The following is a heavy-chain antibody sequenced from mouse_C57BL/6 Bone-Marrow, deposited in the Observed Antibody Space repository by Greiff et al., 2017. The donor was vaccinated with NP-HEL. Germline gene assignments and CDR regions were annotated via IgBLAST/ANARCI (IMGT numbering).Heavy chain of an antibody. CDR2: INSDGSAI. D-gene: IGHD2-1*01. Sequence: EVKLMEPGGGLVQPGGSRGLSCEGSGFTFSGFWMSWVRQTPGKTLEWIGDINSDGSAINYAPSIKDRFTIFRDNDKSTLYLQMSNVPSEDTATYFCMRYGNCWYFDVGGTGTTVTVSA. CDR3: MRYGNCWYFDV. CDR1: GFTFSGFW. V-gene: IGHV11-2*01. J-gene: IGHJ1*03.